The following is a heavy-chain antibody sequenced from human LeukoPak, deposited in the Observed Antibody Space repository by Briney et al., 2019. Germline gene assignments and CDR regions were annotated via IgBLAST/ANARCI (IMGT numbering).Heavy chain of an antibody. CDR3: ARMSIAARPRSYNFDY. CDR2: MNPNSGNT. CDR1: GYTFTSYD. J-gene: IGHJ4*02. V-gene: IGHV1-8*01. Sequence: GASVKVSCKASGYTFTSYDINWVRQAPGQGLEWMGWMNPNSGNTGYAQKFQGRVTMTRNTSISTAYMELSSLRSEDTAVYYCARMSIAARPRSYNFDYWGQGTLVTVSS. D-gene: IGHD6-6*01.